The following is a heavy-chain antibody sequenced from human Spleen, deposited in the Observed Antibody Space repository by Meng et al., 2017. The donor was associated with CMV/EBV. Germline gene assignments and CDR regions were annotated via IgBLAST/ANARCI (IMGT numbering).Heavy chain of an antibody. Sequence: GESLKISCAASGFTFSSYTLNWVRQAPGKGLEWVASIGHISSYIYYADSVKGRFTISRDNAKKSLYLQMNSLRAEDTAVYYCARNGYCDDASCNQAVPAFDIWGQGTVVTVSS. CDR3: ARNGYCDDASCNQAVPAFDI. D-gene: IGHD2-15*01. CDR1: GFTFSSYT. CDR2: IGHISSYI. J-gene: IGHJ3*02. V-gene: IGHV3-21*01.